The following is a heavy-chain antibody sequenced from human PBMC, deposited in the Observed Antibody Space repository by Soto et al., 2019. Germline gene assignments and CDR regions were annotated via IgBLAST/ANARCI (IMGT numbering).Heavy chain of an antibody. CDR2: INPNSGGT. J-gene: IGHJ6*02. D-gene: IGHD3-9*01. CDR3: ARALRYFDGYLYYCYYGMHF. CDR1: GYTFTGYY. V-gene: IGHV1-2*02. Sequence: ASVKVSCKASGYTFTGYYMHWVRQAPGQGLEWMGWINPNSGGTNYAQKFQGRVTMTRDTSISTAYMELSRLRSDDTAVYYCARALRYFDGYLYYCYYGMHFWGQGTTVTV.